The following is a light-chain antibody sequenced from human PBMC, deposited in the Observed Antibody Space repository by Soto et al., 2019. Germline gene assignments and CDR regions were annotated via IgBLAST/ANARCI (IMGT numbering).Light chain of an antibody. CDR3: QQYKDWWT. CDR1: QSVSRN. Sequence: EIVMTQSPATLSVSPGERVTLSCRASQSVSRNLAWYQQKPGQAPRLLIYGATTRATGIPARFSCSGSRTEFTFTINSLQSEDFAVYYCQQYKDWWTFGQGTKVEIK. CDR2: GAT. V-gene: IGKV3-15*01. J-gene: IGKJ1*01.